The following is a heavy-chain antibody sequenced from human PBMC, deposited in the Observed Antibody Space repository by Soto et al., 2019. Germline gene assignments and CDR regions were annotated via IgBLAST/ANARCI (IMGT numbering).Heavy chain of an antibody. CDR2: ISGSGGSP. CDR3: AKDLPSGGYCSGGSCYDAFGY. D-gene: IGHD2-15*01. V-gene: IGHV3-23*01. Sequence: EVQLLESGGGLVQPGGSLRLSCAASGFTFSSYAMSWVRQAPGKGLEWVSAISGSGGSPYYADSVKGRFTISRDNSKNTLYLQMNSLRAEDTAVYYCAKDLPSGGYCSGGSCYDAFGYWGQGTLVTVSS. CDR1: GFTFSSYA. J-gene: IGHJ4*02.